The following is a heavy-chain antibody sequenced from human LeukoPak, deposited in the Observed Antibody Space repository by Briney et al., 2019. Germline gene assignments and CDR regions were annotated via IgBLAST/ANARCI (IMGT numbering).Heavy chain of an antibody. J-gene: IGHJ4*02. CDR3: ARSSLAAPPDN. Sequence: KSSETLSLTCTVSGGSISSYYWSWIRQPPGQGLEWIGYIYYSESTNYNPSLKSRVTISVDTSKNQFFLNLSSVTAADTAVYYCARSSLAAPPDNWGQGTLVTVSS. D-gene: IGHD6-6*01. CDR1: GGSISSYY. V-gene: IGHV4-59*01. CDR2: IYYSEST.